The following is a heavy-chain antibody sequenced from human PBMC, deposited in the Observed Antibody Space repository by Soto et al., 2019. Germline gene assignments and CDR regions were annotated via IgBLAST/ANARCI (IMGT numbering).Heavy chain of an antibody. D-gene: IGHD4-17*01. J-gene: IGHJ6*02. V-gene: IGHV4-31*03. CDR3: AAWGKTTVTYGMDV. CDR1: GGSISSGGYY. Sequence: QVQLQESGPGLVKPSQTLSLTCTVSGGSISSGGYYWSWIRQHPGKGLEWIGYIYYSGSTYYNPSLQSRVTLSVDTSKNQFSLKLSSVTAADTAVYYCAAWGKTTVTYGMDVWGQGTTVTVSS. CDR2: IYYSGST.